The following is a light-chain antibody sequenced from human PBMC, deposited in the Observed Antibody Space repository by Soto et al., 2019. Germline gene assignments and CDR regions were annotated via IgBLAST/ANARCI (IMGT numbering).Light chain of an antibody. CDR3: QQSYNIPRT. J-gene: IGKJ2*02. V-gene: IGKV1-39*01. CDR2: GAS. Sequence: DIQMTQSPSSLSASIGDRVTITCRAGQSISNYLHWYQQKPGKAPKLLIFGASTLQSGVPSRFSGNGSGTDFTLTISSLQPEDFAPYYCQQSYNIPRTFGQGTKLEIK. CDR1: QSISNY.